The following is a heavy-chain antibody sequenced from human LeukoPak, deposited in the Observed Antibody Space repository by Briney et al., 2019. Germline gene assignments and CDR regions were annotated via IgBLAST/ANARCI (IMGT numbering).Heavy chain of an antibody. D-gene: IGHD1-26*01. CDR3: AIIRSSGSPDSNWFDP. CDR1: GFTFSSYE. J-gene: IGHJ5*02. Sequence: PGGSLRLSCVASGFTFSSYEMDWVRQAPGKGLEWVSYISDTPNTMYYADSVKGRFTISRDNSKNTLYLQMNSLRAEDTAVYYCAIIRSSGSPDSNWFDPWGQGTLVTVSS. V-gene: IGHV3-48*03. CDR2: ISDTPNTM.